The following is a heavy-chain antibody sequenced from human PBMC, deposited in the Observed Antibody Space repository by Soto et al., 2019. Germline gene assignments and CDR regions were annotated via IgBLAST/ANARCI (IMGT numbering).Heavy chain of an antibody. CDR1: GFTIEDYG. Sequence: AGGSLRLSCEASGFTIEDYGMSWVRQAQGKGLECVSVINWIGGSTGYADSVKGRFTISRDNAKNSLYLQMNSLRAEDTALYLSASTTVYSSSWSPDAFDIWXQGTMVTVSS. CDR3: ASTTVYSSSWSPDAFDI. CDR2: INWIGGST. J-gene: IGHJ3*02. D-gene: IGHD6-13*01. V-gene: IGHV3-20*01.